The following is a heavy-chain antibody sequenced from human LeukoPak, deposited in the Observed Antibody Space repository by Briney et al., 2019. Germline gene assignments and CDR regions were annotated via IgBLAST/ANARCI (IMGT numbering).Heavy chain of an antibody. CDR2: VDPEDGET. Sequence: ATVKISCKVSGYSFTDAYMHWVQQAPGKGLEWMGLVDPEDGETIYAEKFQGRVTITADTSTDTAYMELSSLRSEDTAVYYCATLASGFTNALGGLYNWFDPWGQGTLVTVSS. J-gene: IGHJ5*02. CDR3: ATLASGFTNALGGLYNWFDP. V-gene: IGHV1-69-2*01. CDR1: GYSFTDAY. D-gene: IGHD1-26*01.